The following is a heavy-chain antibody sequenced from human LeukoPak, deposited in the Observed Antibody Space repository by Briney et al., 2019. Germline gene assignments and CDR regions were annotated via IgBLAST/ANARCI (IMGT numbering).Heavy chain of an antibody. CDR1: GFTLSDYY. J-gene: IGHJ4*02. D-gene: IGHD1-26*01. V-gene: IGHV3-11*03. CDR2: ISSSTGYT. CDR3: VRSRSYYFDY. Sequence: PGGSLRLSCAASGFTLSDYYMSWIRQAAGKGLEWVSYISSSTGYTNYADSVRGRFTISRDNAQNSLYLQMNSLRAEDTALYFCVRSRSYYFDYWGQGTLVTVSS.